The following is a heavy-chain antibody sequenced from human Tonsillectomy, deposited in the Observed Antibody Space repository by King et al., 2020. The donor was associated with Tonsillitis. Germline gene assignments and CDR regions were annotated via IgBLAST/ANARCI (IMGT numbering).Heavy chain of an antibody. CDR3: ATEVLSPGVDYFDY. V-gene: IGHV3-15*01. CDR1: GFTFSYAW. D-gene: IGHD7-27*01. Sequence: VQLVESGGGLVKPGGSLRLSCAASGFTFSYAWMSWVRQAPGKGLEWVGHIKSVTDGGTTDYAAPVKGRFTISRDDAKKTLYLQMNSLKTEDTAVYYCATEVLSPGVDYFDYWGQGTPVAVSS. CDR2: IKSVTDGGTT. J-gene: IGHJ4*02.